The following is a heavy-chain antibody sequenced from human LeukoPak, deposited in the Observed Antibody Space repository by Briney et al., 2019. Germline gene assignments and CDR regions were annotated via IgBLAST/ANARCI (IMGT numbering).Heavy chain of an antibody. CDR3: ARAYSSSWSPSFDY. CDR1: GYSISSGYY. J-gene: IGHJ4*02. CDR2: IYHSGST. Sequence: SETLSLTCTVSGYSISSGYYWGWIRQPPGKGLEWIGSIYHSGSTYYNPSLKSRVTISVDTSKNQFSLKLSSVTAADTAVYYCARAYSSSWSPSFDYWGQGTLVTVSS. D-gene: IGHD6-13*01. V-gene: IGHV4-38-2*02.